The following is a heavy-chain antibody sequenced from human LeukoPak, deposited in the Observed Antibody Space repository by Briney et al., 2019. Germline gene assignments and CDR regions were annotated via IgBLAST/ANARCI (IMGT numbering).Heavy chain of an antibody. D-gene: IGHD6-19*01. V-gene: IGHV4-59*08. Sequence: SETLSLTCAVSGGSINNYFWSWIRQPPGKGLEWIGYIYDSGSTKYNPSLKGRVAISVDMSKNQFSLQLTSVTAADTAVYYCARRNSNSGWYRDDYWGQGTLVTVSS. CDR3: ARRNSNSGWYRDDY. CDR2: IYDSGST. J-gene: IGHJ4*02. CDR1: GGSINNYF.